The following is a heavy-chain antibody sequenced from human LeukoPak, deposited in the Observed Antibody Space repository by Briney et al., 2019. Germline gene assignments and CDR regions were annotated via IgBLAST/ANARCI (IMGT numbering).Heavy chain of an antibody. Sequence: GGSLRLFCAASGFTLSSYAMNWVGQGPGKGLEWVSAISGSGASTYYADSVKGRFTISRDISKNMVSLQMNSLRPEDAAVYYCAKGGIAVAWGQIVYWREGTLVTVSS. CDR2: ISGSGAST. CDR1: GFTLSSYA. CDR3: AKGGIAVAWGQIVY. V-gene: IGHV3-23*01. J-gene: IGHJ4*02. D-gene: IGHD6-19*01.